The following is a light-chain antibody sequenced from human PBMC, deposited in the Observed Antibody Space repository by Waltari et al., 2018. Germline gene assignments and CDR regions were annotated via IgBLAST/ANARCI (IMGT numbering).Light chain of an antibody. CDR1: QTVLYSPNNKNY. CDR2: WAS. V-gene: IGKV4-1*01. J-gene: IGKJ3*01. CDR3: QQYFDSPLT. Sequence: DIVMTQSPDSLAVSLAERATISCQSSQTVLYSPNNKNYLAWYQQKTGPPPRLLLYWASTRDSGVPARFSGSGSGTDFTLTISSLQAEDAAVYYCQQYFDSPLTFGPGTRVEI.